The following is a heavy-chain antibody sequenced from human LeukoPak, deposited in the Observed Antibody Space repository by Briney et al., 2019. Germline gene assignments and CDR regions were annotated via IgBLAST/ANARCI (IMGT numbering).Heavy chain of an antibody. J-gene: IGHJ6*03. CDR2: INHSGST. CDR3: ARGVGAAYYYYMDV. CDR1: GGSFSGYY. V-gene: IGHV4-34*01. D-gene: IGHD2-15*01. Sequence: SETLSLTCAVYGGSFSGYYWSWIRQPPGKGLEWIGEINHSGSTNYNPSLKSRVTISVDTSKNQFSLKLSSVTAADTAVYYCARGVGAAYYYYMDVWGKGTTVTVSS.